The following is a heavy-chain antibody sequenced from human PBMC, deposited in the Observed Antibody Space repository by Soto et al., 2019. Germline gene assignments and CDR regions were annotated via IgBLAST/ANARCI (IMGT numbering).Heavy chain of an antibody. Sequence: GGSLRLSCAASGFTFSSYSMNWVRQAPGKGLEWVSYISSSSSTIYYADSVKGRFTISRDNAKNSLYLQMNSLRDEDTAVYYCARPSTSYYYDSSGSYPDYWGQGTLVTVSS. D-gene: IGHD3-22*01. V-gene: IGHV3-48*02. CDR2: ISSSSSTI. CDR1: GFTFSSYS. J-gene: IGHJ4*02. CDR3: ARPSTSYYYDSSGSYPDY.